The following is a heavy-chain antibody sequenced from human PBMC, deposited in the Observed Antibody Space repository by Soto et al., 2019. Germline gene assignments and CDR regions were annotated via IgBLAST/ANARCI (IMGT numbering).Heavy chain of an antibody. Sequence: QVQLVQSGAEVKKPGASVKVSCKASGYTFTSYYMHWVRQAPEQGLEWMGIINPSGGSTSYAQKFQGRVTMTRDTSTSTVYMELSSLRSEDTAVYYCARAQLLLGIYYYYGMDVWGQGTTVTVSS. V-gene: IGHV1-46*01. D-gene: IGHD2-15*01. CDR1: GYTFTSYY. CDR2: INPSGGST. J-gene: IGHJ6*02. CDR3: ARAQLLLGIYYYYGMDV.